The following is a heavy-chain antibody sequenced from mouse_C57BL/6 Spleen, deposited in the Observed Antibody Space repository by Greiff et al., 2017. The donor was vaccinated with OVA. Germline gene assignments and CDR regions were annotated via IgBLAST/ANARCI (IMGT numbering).Heavy chain of an antibody. CDR2: IRNKANGYTT. J-gene: IGHJ2*01. D-gene: IGHD2-5*01. V-gene: IGHV7-3*01. Sequence: EVQRVESGGGLVQPGGSLSLSCAASGFTFTDYYMSWVRQPPGKALEWLGFIRNKANGYTTEYSASVKGRFTISRDNSQSILYLQMNALRAEDSATYYCARSLYYSNYDYGGQGTTLTVSS. CDR3: ARSLYYSNYDY. CDR1: GFTFTDYY.